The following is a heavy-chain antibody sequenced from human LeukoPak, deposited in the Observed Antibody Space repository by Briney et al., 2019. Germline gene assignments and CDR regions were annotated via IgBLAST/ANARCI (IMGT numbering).Heavy chain of an antibody. Sequence: PGGSLRLSCAASGFTFSSYCMHWVRQAPGKGLEWVAVIWYDGSNKYYADSVKGRFTISRDNSKNTLYLQMNSLRAEDTAVYYCARDSSGWSHTKYYFDYWGQGTLVTVSS. D-gene: IGHD6-19*01. CDR2: IWYDGSNK. V-gene: IGHV3-33*01. CDR1: GFTFSSYC. J-gene: IGHJ4*02. CDR3: ARDSSGWSHTKYYFDY.